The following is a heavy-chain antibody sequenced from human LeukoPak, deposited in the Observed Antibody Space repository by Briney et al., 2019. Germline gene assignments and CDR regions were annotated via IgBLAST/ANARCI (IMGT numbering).Heavy chain of an antibody. CDR2: IYSGGST. J-gene: IGHJ5*02. Sequence: GGSLRLSCAASGFTVSSNYMSWVRQAPGKGLEWVSVIYSGGSTSYADSVKGRFTISRDNSKNTLYLQMHSLRAEDTAVYYCASRATVTTDRFWFDPWGQGTLVTVSS. V-gene: IGHV3-53*01. D-gene: IGHD4-11*01. CDR3: ASRATVTTDRFWFDP. CDR1: GFTVSSNY.